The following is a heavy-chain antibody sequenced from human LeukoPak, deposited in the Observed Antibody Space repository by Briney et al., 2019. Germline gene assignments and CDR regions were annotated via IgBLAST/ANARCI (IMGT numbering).Heavy chain of an antibody. Sequence: GGSLRLSCAASGFTFSSYAMSWVRQAPGKGLEWVSAISGSGGSTYYADSVKGRFTISRDNAKNTLNLQMNSLRAEDTAVYYCASDRVQYGLDVWGQGTTVSVSS. D-gene: IGHD1-14*01. CDR3: ASDRVQYGLDV. V-gene: IGHV3-23*01. CDR2: ISGSGGST. CDR1: GFTFSSYA. J-gene: IGHJ6*02.